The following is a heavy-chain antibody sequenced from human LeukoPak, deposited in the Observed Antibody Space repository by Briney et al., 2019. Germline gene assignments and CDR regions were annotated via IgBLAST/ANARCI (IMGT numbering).Heavy chain of an antibody. Sequence: ASVKVSCKASGYTFTGYYMHWARQAPGQGLEWMGWINPNSGGTNYAQKFQGRVTMTRDTSISTAYMELSRLRSDDTAVYYCATDYYDSSGYYWWDYWGQGTLVTVSS. J-gene: IGHJ4*02. CDR2: INPNSGGT. V-gene: IGHV1-2*02. CDR3: ATDYYDSSGYYWWDY. D-gene: IGHD3-22*01. CDR1: GYTFTGYY.